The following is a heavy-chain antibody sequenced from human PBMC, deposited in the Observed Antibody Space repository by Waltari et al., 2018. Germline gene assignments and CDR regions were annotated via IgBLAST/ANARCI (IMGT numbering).Heavy chain of an antibody. V-gene: IGHV4-34*01. CDR1: GGSFSGYY. CDR3: ARGLITIFGGN. D-gene: IGHD3-3*01. CDR2: INHSGST. Sequence: QVQLQQWGAGLLKPSETLSLTCAVYGGSFSGYYWSWIRQPPGKGLEWIGEINHSGSTNYNPSLKSRVTISVDTSKNQFSLKLSSVTAADTAVYYCARGLITIFGGNWGQGTLVIVSS. J-gene: IGHJ4*02.